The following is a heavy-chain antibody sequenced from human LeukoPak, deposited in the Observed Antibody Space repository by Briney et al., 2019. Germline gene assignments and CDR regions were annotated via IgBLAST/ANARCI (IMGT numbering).Heavy chain of an antibody. CDR2: IYYSGST. V-gene: IGHV4-30-4*01. J-gene: IGHJ6*02. CDR3: ARDFVVVVAATDYYYYGMDV. CDR1: GGSISSGDYY. D-gene: IGHD2-15*01. Sequence: SETLSLTYTVSGGSISSGDYYWSWIRQPPGKGLEWIGYIYYSGSTYYNPSLKSRVTISVDTSKNQFSLKLSSVTAADTAVYYCARDFVVVVAATDYYYYGMDVWGQGTTVTVSS.